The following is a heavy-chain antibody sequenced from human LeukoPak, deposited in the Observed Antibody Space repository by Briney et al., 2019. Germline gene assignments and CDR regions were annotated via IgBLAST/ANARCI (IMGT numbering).Heavy chain of an antibody. CDR1: GGSFSGYY. CDR3: ARGRHHRWYFDL. CDR2: INHSGST. Sequence: SETLSLTCAVYGGSFSGYYWSWIRQPPGKGLEWIGEINHSGSTNYNPSLKSRVTISVDTSKNQFSLRLSSVTAADTAVYYCARGRHHRWYFDLWGRGTLVTVSS. V-gene: IGHV4-34*01. J-gene: IGHJ2*01.